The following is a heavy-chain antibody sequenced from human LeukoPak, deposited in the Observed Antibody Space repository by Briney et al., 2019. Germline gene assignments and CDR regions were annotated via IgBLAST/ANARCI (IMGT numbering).Heavy chain of an antibody. J-gene: IGHJ4*02. CDR2: ISYDGSNK. Sequence: GGSLRLSCAASGFAFSSYGMHWVRQAPGKGLEWVAVISYDGSNKYYADSVKGRFIISRDNSKNTLYLQMNSLRAGDTALYYCAKVRSSSTYDSFDYWGQGTLVTVSS. CDR1: GFAFSSYG. D-gene: IGHD2-2*01. CDR3: AKVRSSSTYDSFDY. V-gene: IGHV3-30*18.